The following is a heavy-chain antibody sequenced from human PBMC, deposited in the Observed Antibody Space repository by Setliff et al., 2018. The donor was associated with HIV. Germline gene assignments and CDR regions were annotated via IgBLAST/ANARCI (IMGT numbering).Heavy chain of an antibody. D-gene: IGHD4-17*01. J-gene: IGHJ4*02. CDR1: GFTFSSYA. CDR3: ARADYGDFVEY. V-gene: IGHV3-23*01. Sequence: GGSLRLSCAASGFTFSSYAMSWVRQAPGKGLEWVSSISGSGGRTYHADSVKGRFTISRDNSKNTLYVQMNSLRAEDTAVYYCARADYGDFVEYWGRGTLVTV. CDR2: ISGSGGRT.